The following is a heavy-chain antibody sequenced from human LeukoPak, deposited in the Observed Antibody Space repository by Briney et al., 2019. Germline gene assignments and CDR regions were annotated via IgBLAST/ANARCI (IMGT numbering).Heavy chain of an antibody. J-gene: IGHJ4*02. CDR3: ARDGSGYYYFDY. D-gene: IGHD5-12*01. Sequence: GSVKVSCKTSGYTFTAYAMHWVRQAPGQRLEWMGWINAGSGNTYYSQEFQGRITIARDTSASIAYMELSSLRSEDTAVYYCARDGSGYYYFDYWGQGTLVTVSS. CDR1: GYTFTAYA. V-gene: IGHV1-3*01. CDR2: INAGSGNT.